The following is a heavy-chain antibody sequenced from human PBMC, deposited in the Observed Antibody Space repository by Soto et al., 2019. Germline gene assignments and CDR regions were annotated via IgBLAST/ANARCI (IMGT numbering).Heavy chain of an antibody. CDR1: GFTFTEYY. V-gene: IGHV1-2*02. CDR3: ARRREVYAGMDV. D-gene: IGHD4-17*01. CDR2: INLNTGFT. J-gene: IGHJ6*02. Sequence: ASLKVSCKASGFTFTEYYIHWVRQAPGQGLEWMGWINLNTGFTNYAQRFQGGVTMTRDNAKNSLYLQMNSLRAEDTAVYYCARRREVYAGMDVWGQGTTVTVSS.